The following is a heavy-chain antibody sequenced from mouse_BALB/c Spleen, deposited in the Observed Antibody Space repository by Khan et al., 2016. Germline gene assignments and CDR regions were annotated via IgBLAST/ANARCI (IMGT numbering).Heavy chain of an antibody. Sequence: EVELVESGGGLVKPGGSLKLSCAASGFTFSSYAMSWVRQTPEKRLEWVASISSGGSTYYPDSVKGRFIISRDNARNILNLQMSNPRNEDTAMYDCAREDYVNDGDYFDYWGQGTTRTVSS. V-gene: IGHV5-6-5*01. D-gene: IGHD2-2*01. CDR3: AREDYVNDGDYFDY. J-gene: IGHJ2*01. CDR1: GFTFSSYA. CDR2: ISSGGST.